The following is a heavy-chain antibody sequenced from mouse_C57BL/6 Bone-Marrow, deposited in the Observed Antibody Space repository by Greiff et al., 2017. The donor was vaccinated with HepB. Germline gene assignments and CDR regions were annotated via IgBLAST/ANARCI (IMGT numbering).Heavy chain of an antibody. CDR1: GFSFTSYG. Sequence: QVQLQQSGPGLVQPSQSLSITCTVSGFSFTSYGVHWVRQSPGKGLEWLGVIWRGGSTDYNAAFMSRLSITKDNSKSQVFFKMNSLQADDTAIYYCAKNPYDGYYFYAMDYWGQGTSVTVSS. J-gene: IGHJ4*01. D-gene: IGHD2-3*01. CDR3: AKNPYDGYYFYAMDY. CDR2: IWRGGST. V-gene: IGHV2-5*01.